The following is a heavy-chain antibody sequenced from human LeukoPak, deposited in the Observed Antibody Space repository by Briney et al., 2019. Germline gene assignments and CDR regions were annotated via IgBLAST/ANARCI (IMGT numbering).Heavy chain of an antibody. CDR1: GFTFSSYA. CDR2: ISYDGSNK. CDR3: ARKLGISDWFDP. Sequence: GGSLRLSCATSGFTFSSYAMHWVRQAPGRGLEWVAVISYDGSNKYYADSVKGRFTISRDNSKNTLYLQMNSLRAEDTAVYYCARKLGISDWFDPWGQGTLVTVSS. V-gene: IGHV3-30*14. D-gene: IGHD7-27*01. J-gene: IGHJ5*02.